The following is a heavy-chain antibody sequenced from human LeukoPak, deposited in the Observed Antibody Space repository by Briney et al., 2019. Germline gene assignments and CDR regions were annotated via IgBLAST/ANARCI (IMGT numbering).Heavy chain of an antibody. V-gene: IGHV3-23*01. D-gene: IGHD1-14*01. J-gene: IGHJ4*02. CDR1: GFTFSNYP. CDR2: ITSDSSRT. CDR3: AKGNTITPDY. Sequence: GGSLRLSCAASGFTFSNYPMNWVRQAPGKGLEWVSAITSDSSRTYNVDSVKGRFTISRDNSKNTLYLQMNSLRADDTAIYYCAKGNTITPDYWGQGTLVTVSS.